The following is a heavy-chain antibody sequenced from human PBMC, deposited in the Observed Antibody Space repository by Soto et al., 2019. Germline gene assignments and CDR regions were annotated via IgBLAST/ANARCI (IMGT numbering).Heavy chain of an antibody. D-gene: IGHD6-13*01. Sequence: ASVKVSCKVSGYTLTELSMHWVRQAPGKGLEWMGGFDPEDGETIYAQKFQGRVTMTEDTSTDTAYMELGSLRSEDTAVYYCATGPAAGTPGYYYYMDVWGKGTTVTVSS. J-gene: IGHJ6*03. CDR2: FDPEDGET. CDR1: GYTLTELS. V-gene: IGHV1-24*01. CDR3: ATGPAAGTPGYYYYMDV.